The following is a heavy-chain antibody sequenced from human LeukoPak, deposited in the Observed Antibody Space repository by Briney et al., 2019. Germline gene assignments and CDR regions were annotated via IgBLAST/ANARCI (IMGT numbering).Heavy chain of an antibody. CDR1: GGSISSSSYY. Sequence: SETLSLTCTVSGGSISSSSYYWGWIRQPPGKGLEWIGSIYYSGSTYYNPSLKSRVTISVGTSKNQFSLKLSSVTAADTAVYYCARRDSSSWYLDAFDIWGQGTMVTVSS. CDR3: ARRDSSSWYLDAFDI. D-gene: IGHD6-13*01. CDR2: IYYSGST. J-gene: IGHJ3*02. V-gene: IGHV4-39*01.